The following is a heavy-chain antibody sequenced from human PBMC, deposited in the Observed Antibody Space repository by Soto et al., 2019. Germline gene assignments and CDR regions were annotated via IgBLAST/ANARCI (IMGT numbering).Heavy chain of an antibody. V-gene: IGHV3-15*07. Sequence: PGGSLRLSCTASGFSLNNAWMNWVRQAPGKGLEWVGLIKTKADGGTTDYAAPVEGRFTISRDDSKNTLFLQMNSLKAEDTAMYYCAKLTGGRSWHPLDSWGQGSLVTGSS. CDR2: IKTKADGGTT. D-gene: IGHD6-13*01. J-gene: IGHJ4*02. CDR3: AKLTGGRSWHPLDS. CDR1: GFSLNNAW.